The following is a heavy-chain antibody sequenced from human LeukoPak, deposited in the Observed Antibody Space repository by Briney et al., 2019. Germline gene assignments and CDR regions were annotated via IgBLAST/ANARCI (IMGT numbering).Heavy chain of an antibody. CDR2: INPNSGSR. J-gene: IGHJ4*02. CDR3: ARGDGYSYGYLGY. Sequence: ASGKVSCKAFGYTFTGYYMHWVRQAPGHGLEWMGWINPNSGSRSYAQKFQGRVTMTRDTSISTAYMELSRLKSDDTAVYYCARGDGYSYGYLGYWGQGTLVTVSS. CDR1: GYTFTGYY. D-gene: IGHD5-18*01. V-gene: IGHV1-2*02.